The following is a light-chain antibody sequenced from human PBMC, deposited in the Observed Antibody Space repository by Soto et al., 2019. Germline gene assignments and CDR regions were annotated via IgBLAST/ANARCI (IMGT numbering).Light chain of an antibody. CDR1: HSLVYSDGNTY. J-gene: IGKJ2*01. CDR2: KVS. CDR3: MQGTQWPPLYT. Sequence: DVVMTQSPLSLPVTLGQPASISCRSSHSLVYSDGNTYVNWYQQRPGQSPRRLIHKVSNRDSGVPDRFSGSGSATDFTLKISRVEAEDVGVYYCMQGTQWPPLYTFGQGTKLEIK. V-gene: IGKV2-30*01.